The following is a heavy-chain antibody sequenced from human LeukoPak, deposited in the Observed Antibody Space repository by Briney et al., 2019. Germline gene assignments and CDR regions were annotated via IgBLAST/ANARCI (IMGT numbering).Heavy chain of an antibody. Sequence: SETLSLTCTVSGGSISTYYWTWIRQPPGKGLEWIGNVYYSGSTNYNPSLKSRVTISVDTSKNQFSLKLRSVTAADTAVYYCATSQSWLVPYSFDYWGQGTLVTVSS. CDR3: ATSQSWLVPYSFDY. J-gene: IGHJ4*02. V-gene: IGHV4-59*01. D-gene: IGHD6-19*01. CDR2: VYYSGST. CDR1: GGSISTYY.